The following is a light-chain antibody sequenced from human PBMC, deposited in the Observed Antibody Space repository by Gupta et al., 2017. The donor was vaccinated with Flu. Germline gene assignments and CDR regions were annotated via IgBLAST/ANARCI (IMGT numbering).Light chain of an antibody. CDR2: GTK. CDR3: QSYDSSLIAYV. Sequence: QSMLTQPPSVSGAPGQRVTISCTGSSSNIGTVYDVHWYQHIPGPAPRLLIHGTKNRPSGVPDRFSASKSGTSASLAITGLQAEDEADYYCQSYDSSLIAYVFGTGTKVTVL. V-gene: IGLV1-40*01. CDR1: SSNIGTVYD. J-gene: IGLJ1*01.